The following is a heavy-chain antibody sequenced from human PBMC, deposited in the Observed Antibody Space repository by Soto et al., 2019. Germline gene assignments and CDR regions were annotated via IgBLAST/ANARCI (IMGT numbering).Heavy chain of an antibody. CDR2: ISAYNGNT. CDR1: GYTFTSYA. D-gene: IGHD6-13*01. V-gene: IGHV1-18*01. CDR3: ARDAGSSWYLDAFDI. Sequence: GASVKVSCKASGYTFTSYAISWVRQAPGQGLEWMGWISAYNGNTNYAQKLQGRVTMATDTSTSTAYMELRSLRSDDTAVYYCARDAGSSWYLDAFDIWGQGTMVTVSS. J-gene: IGHJ3*02.